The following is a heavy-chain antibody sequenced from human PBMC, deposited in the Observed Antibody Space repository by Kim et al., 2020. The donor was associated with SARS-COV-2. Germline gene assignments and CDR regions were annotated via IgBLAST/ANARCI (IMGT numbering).Heavy chain of an antibody. Sequence: ASVKVSCKASGYTFTSYDINWVRQATGQGLEWMGWMNPNSGNTGYAQKFQGRVTMTRNTSISTAYMELSSLRSEDTAVYYCARLRYCSGGSCKTQRGGRSVNFDYWGQGTLVTVSS. CDR2: MNPNSGNT. D-gene: IGHD2-15*01. CDR1: GYTFTSYD. J-gene: IGHJ4*02. CDR3: ARLRYCSGGSCKTQRGGRSVNFDY. V-gene: IGHV1-8*01.